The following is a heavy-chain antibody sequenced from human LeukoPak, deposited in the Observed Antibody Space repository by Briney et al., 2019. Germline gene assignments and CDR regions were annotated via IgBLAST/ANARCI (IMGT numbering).Heavy chain of an antibody. CDR2: ISGSGGST. CDR1: GFTFSSYV. D-gene: IGHD4-17*01. CDR3: AKVVWSVTRFDY. J-gene: IGHJ4*02. V-gene: IGHV3-23*01. Sequence: GGSLRLSCAASGFTFSSYVMRWVRQAPGKGLEWVSSISGSGGSTDYSDSVKGRFTSSRDNSKNTLYLQMNSLRAEDTAVYYCAKVVWSVTRFDYWGQGTLVTVSS.